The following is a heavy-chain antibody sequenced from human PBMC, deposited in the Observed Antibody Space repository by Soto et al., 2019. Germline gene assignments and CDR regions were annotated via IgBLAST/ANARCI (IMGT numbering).Heavy chain of an antibody. CDR2: ISAYNGNT. D-gene: IGHD2-15*01. J-gene: IGHJ3*02. V-gene: IGHV1-18*01. CDR1: GYTFTSYG. Sequence: QVQLVQSGAEVKKPGASVKVSCKASGYTFTSYGIIWVRQAPGQGLEWMGWISAYNGNTNYAQKLQGRVTMTTDTSTSTAYMELRSLRSDDTAVYYCARATKGYCSGGSCYPRYAFDIWGQGTMVTVSS. CDR3: ARATKGYCSGGSCYPRYAFDI.